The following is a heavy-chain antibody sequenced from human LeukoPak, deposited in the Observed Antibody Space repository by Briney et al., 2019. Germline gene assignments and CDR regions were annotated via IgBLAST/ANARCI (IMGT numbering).Heavy chain of an antibody. CDR3: ARDPRTTIFGVVTPFDY. V-gene: IGHV1-2*02. D-gene: IGHD3-3*01. CDR1: GYTFTGYY. J-gene: IGHJ4*02. Sequence: ASVKVSCKASGYTFTGYYMHWVRQAPGQGLEWMGWINPNSGGTNYAQKFQGRVTMTRDTSISTAYMELSRLRSDDTAVCYCARDPRTTIFGVVTPFDYWGQGTLVTVSS. CDR2: INPNSGGT.